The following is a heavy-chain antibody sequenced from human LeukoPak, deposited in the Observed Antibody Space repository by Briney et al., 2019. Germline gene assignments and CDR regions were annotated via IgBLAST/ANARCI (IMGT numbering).Heavy chain of an antibody. CDR1: GYDISSGYY. D-gene: IGHD3-10*01. CDR3: ARDRELGY. J-gene: IGHJ4*02. CDR2: IYNSGST. V-gene: IGHV4-61*01. Sequence: SETLSLTCSVSGYDISSGYYWSWIRQPPGKGLEWIGYIYNSGSTNYNPSLKSRVTISVDTSKNQFSLKLNSVTAADTAVYYCARDRELGYWGQGTLVAASS.